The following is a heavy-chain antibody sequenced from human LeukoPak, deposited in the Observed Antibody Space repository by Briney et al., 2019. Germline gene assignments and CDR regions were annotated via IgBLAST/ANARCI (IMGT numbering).Heavy chain of an antibody. CDR2: ISSSGSTI. V-gene: IGHV3-11*04. D-gene: IGHD2-2*01. CDR3: ARYCSSTSCYVRLDY. Sequence: PGGSLRLSCAASGFTVSSNYMSWVRQAPGKGLEWVSYISSSGSTIYYADSVKGRFTISRDNAKNSLYLQMNSLRAEDTAVYYCARYCSSTSCYVRLDYWGQGTLVTVSS. CDR1: GFTVSSNY. J-gene: IGHJ4*02.